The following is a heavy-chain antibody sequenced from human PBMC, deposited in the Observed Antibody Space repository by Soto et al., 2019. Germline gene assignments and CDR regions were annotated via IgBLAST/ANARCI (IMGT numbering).Heavy chain of an antibody. CDR1: GGSISSSSYY. J-gene: IGHJ4*02. D-gene: IGHD7-27*01. Sequence: SETLSLTCTVSGGSISSSSYYWGWIRQPPGKGLEWIGSIYYSGSTYYNPSLKSRVTISVDTSKNQFSLKLSSVTAADTAVYYCALTYGYYFDYWGQGTLVTVS. CDR3: ALTYGYYFDY. CDR2: IYYSGST. V-gene: IGHV4-39*01.